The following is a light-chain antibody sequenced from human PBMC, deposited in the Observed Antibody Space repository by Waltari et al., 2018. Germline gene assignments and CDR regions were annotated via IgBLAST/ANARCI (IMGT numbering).Light chain of an antibody. CDR1: SSDVGSNNL. Sequence: QSALTQPASVSGSPGQSITISCTGTSSDVGSNNLVSWYQQHPGQAPKVVIYEGSDRPAGISNPFSGSKSGITASLTISGLQPEDEADYYCCSYAGSGTFVVFGGGTKLTVL. CDR2: EGS. CDR3: CSYAGSGTFVV. J-gene: IGLJ2*01. V-gene: IGLV2-23*03.